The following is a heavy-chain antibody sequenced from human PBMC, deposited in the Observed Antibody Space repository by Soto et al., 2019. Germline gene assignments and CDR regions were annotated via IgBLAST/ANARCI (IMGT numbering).Heavy chain of an antibody. V-gene: IGHV1-18*01. Sequence: QVQLVQSGAEVKKPGASVKVSCKASGYSFTNYGFSWVRQAPGQGLEWMGWINGYNGNTNYAPKLQGRFTMTTDTATSTADMELGSLTSDDPAVYFCAASTASSSLCGQGTLVNVSS. J-gene: IGHJ4*02. CDR3: AASTASSSL. CDR2: INGYNGNT. CDR1: GYSFTNYG.